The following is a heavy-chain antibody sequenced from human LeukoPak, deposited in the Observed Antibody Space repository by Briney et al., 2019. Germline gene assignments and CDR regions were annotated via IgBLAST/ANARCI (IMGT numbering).Heavy chain of an antibody. V-gene: IGHV1-58*02. CDR1: GSTFTSSA. D-gene: IGHD2-15*01. CDR2: IVVGSGNT. J-gene: IGHJ4*02. Sequence: SVKVSCKASGSTFTSSAMQWVRQARGQRLEWIGWIVVGSGNTNYAQKFQERVTITRDMSTSTAYMELSSLRSEDTAVYYCAAPGPYCSGGSCYDLLDYWGQGTLVTVSS. CDR3: AAPGPYCSGGSCYDLLDY.